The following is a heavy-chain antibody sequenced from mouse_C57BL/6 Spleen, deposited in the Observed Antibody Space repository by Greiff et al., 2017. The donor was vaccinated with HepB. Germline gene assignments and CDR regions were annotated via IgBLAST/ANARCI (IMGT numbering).Heavy chain of an antibody. D-gene: IGHD4-1*01. J-gene: IGHJ1*03. Sequence: VQLQQSGPELVKPGASVKMSCKASGYTFTDYNMHWVKQSHGKSLEWIGYINPNNGGTSYNQKFKGKVTLTLNNSSSTSYMELGSLTSGDSAVYYCARRANGNYWDFDVWGKGTTVTVSS. CDR2: INPNNGGT. CDR3: ARRANGNYWDFDV. V-gene: IGHV1-22*01. CDR1: GYTFTDYN.